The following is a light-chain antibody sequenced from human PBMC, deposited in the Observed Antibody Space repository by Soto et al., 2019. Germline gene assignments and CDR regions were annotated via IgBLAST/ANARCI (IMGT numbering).Light chain of an antibody. CDR3: SSYTGSSTLYVV. CDR2: EVI. J-gene: IGLJ2*01. CDR1: SSDVGGYEY. Sequence: QSALTQPPSASGSPGQSVTISCTGSSSDVGGYEYVSWYQQHPGKAPKLIIYEVIKRPSGVPDRFSGSKSGNTASLTVSGLQAEDEADYYCSSYTGSSTLYVVFGGGTKLTVL. V-gene: IGLV2-8*01.